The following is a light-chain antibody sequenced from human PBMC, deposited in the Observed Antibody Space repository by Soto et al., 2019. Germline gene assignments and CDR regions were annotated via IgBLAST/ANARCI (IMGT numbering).Light chain of an antibody. CDR2: EVS. Sequence: QSVLTQPASVSGSPGQSITISCTGTSSDIGGYNYVSWYQQHPGKAPKVMIYEVSNRSSGVSDRFSGSKSGNTASLTISGLKVEDEADYYCCSSGGSPTYVFGTGTKLTVL. V-gene: IGLV2-23*02. CDR1: SSDIGGYNY. J-gene: IGLJ1*01. CDR3: CSSGGSPTYV.